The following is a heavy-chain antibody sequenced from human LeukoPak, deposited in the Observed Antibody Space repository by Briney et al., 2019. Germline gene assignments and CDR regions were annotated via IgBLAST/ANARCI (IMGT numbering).Heavy chain of an antibody. J-gene: IGHJ5*02. CDR1: GGSISSGGYY. CDR2: IYHSGST. CDR3: ARVEYYSNHNWFDP. D-gene: IGHD4-11*01. Sequence: SQTLSLTCTVSGGSISSGGYYWSWIRQPPGKGLEWIGYIYHSGSTYYNPSLKSRVTISVDTSKNQFSLKLSSVTAADTAVYYCARVEYYSNHNWFDPWGQGTLVTVSS. V-gene: IGHV4-30-2*01.